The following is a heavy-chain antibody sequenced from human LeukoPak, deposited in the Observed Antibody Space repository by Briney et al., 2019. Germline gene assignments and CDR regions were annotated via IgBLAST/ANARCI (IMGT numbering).Heavy chain of an antibody. D-gene: IGHD3-3*01. CDR3: ARDSSGRNYYYYYGMDV. V-gene: IGHV4-39*07. J-gene: IGHJ6*02. Sequence: SETLSLTSAVSGGSITSSKYFWGWIRQPPGKELELIGIISYSGSTDYNPSLKSRVAISTDTSKNQFSLKLSSVTAADTAVYYCARDSSGRNYYYYYGMDVWGQGTTVTVSS. CDR2: ISYSGST. CDR1: GGSITSSKYF.